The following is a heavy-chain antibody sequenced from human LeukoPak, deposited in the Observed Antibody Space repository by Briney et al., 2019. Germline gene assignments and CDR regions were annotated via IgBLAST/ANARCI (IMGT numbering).Heavy chain of an antibody. CDR1: GFGFNSYI. D-gene: IGHD3-9*01. CDR3: AKDMGFDWTPYYFDY. CDR2: VWDDGNEQ. Sequence: GGSLRLSCAASGFGFNSYIMHWVRQAPDKGLEWVALVWDDGNEQYYADPVKGRFTISRDNSKNTLYLQMNSLRAEDTAVYYCAKDMGFDWTPYYFDYWGQGTLVTVSS. V-gene: IGHV3-33*06. J-gene: IGHJ4*02.